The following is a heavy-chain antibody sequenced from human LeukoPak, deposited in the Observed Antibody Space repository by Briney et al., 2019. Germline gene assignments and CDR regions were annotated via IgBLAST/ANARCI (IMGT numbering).Heavy chain of an antibody. J-gene: IGHJ3*02. D-gene: IGHD3-22*01. CDR2: IIPIFGTA. Sequence: ASVKVSCKASGGTFSSYTISRVRQAPGQGLEWMGRIIPIFGTANYAQKFQGRVTITTDESTSTAYMELSSLRSEDTAVYYCARERVTMIVVVGTSPDAFDIWGQGTMVTVSS. V-gene: IGHV1-69*05. CDR3: ARERVTMIVVVGTSPDAFDI. CDR1: GGTFSSYT.